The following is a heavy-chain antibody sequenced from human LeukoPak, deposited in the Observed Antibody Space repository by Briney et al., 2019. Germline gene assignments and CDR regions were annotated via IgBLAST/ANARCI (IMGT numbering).Heavy chain of an antibody. J-gene: IGHJ4*02. CDR2: IRSKANSYAT. Sequence: GGSLKLSYAASGFTFSGSAMHWVRQASGKGLEWVGRIRSKANSYATAYAASVKGKFTISRDDSKNTAYLQMNSLKTEDTDVYYCTRQSGQDWGQGTLVTVSP. D-gene: IGHD3-10*01. CDR3: TRQSGQD. CDR1: GFTFSGSA. V-gene: IGHV3-73*01.